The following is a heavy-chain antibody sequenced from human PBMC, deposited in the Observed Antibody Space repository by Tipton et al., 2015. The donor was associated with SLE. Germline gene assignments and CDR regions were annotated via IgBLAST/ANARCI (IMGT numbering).Heavy chain of an antibody. D-gene: IGHD2-15*01. J-gene: IGHJ5*02. V-gene: IGHV4-59*12. CDR2: IYYSGST. Sequence: TLSLTCTVSGGSISSYYWSWILQPPGKGLEWIGYIYYSGSTNYKPSLKSRVTISVDTSKNQFSLQLNSVTPEDTAVYYCARDKGYCSGGSCYRWFDPWGQGTLVTVSS. CDR3: ARDKGYCSGGSCYRWFDP. CDR1: GGSISSYY.